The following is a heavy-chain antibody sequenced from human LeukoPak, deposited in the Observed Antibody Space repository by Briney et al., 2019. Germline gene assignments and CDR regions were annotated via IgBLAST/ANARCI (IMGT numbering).Heavy chain of an antibody. V-gene: IGHV3-23*01. Sequence: PGGSLRLSCAASGFTFSSYAMGWVRQAPGKGLEWVSAISGSGGSTYYADSVKGRFTISRDNSKNTLYLQMNSLRAEDTAVYYCANTEDYYDSSGSTPYYFDYWGQGTLVTVSS. D-gene: IGHD3-22*01. CDR1: GFTFSSYA. CDR2: ISGSGGST. CDR3: ANTEDYYDSSGSTPYYFDY. J-gene: IGHJ4*02.